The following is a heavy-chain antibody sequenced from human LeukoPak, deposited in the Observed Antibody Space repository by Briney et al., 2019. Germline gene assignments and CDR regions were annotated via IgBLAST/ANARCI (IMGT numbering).Heavy chain of an antibody. CDR2: IRYDGSNK. Sequence: PGGSLRLSCAASGFTFSSYGMHWVRQAPGKGLEWVAFIRYDGSNKYYADSVKGRFTISRDNSKNTLYLQMNSLRAEDTAVYYCARAKREYYDISGGDWFDPWGQGTLVTVSS. D-gene: IGHD3-9*01. V-gene: IGHV3-30*02. J-gene: IGHJ5*02. CDR3: ARAKREYYDISGGDWFDP. CDR1: GFTFSSYG.